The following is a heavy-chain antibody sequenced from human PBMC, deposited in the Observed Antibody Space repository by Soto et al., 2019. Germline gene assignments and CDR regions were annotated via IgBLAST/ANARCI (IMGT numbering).Heavy chain of an antibody. V-gene: IGHV3-11*01. J-gene: IGHJ4*02. Sequence: QVQLVESGGGLVKPGGSLRLSCAVSGFTFSDYYMSWLRQAPGKGLEWVSYISSSASTIYYADSVKGRFTISRDNAKNSLSLQMNSLRAEDTGVYYCARGPPTRNLPFDYWGQGTLVTVSS. CDR1: GFTFSDYY. CDR3: ARGPPTRNLPFDY. D-gene: IGHD1-1*01. CDR2: ISSSASTI.